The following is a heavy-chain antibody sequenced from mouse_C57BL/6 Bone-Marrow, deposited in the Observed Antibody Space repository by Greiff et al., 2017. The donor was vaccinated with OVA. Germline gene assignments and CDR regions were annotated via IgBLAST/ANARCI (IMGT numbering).Heavy chain of an antibody. V-gene: IGHV5-4*01. CDR3: ARDGDYGYDVWLAY. Sequence: EVQLVESGGGLVKPGGSLKLSCAASGFTFSSYAMSWVRQTPEKRLEWVATISDGGSYTYYPDNVKGRFTIARDNAKNNLYLQMSHLKSEDTAMYYCARDGDYGYDVWLAYWGQGTLVTVSA. D-gene: IGHD2-2*01. CDR1: GFTFSSYA. J-gene: IGHJ3*01. CDR2: ISDGGSYT.